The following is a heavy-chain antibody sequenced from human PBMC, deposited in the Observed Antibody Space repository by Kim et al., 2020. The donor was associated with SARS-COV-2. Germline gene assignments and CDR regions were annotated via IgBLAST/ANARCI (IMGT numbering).Heavy chain of an antibody. CDR3: ARASDPGIAVAGNFDY. CDR2: IYPGDSDT. Sequence: GESLKISCKGSGYSFTSYWIGWVRQMPGKGLEWMGIIYPGDSDTRYSPSFQGQVTISADKSISTDYLQWSSLKASDTAMYYCARASDPGIAVAGNFDYWGQGTLVTVSS. CDR1: GYSFTSYW. D-gene: IGHD6-19*01. V-gene: IGHV5-51*01. J-gene: IGHJ4*02.